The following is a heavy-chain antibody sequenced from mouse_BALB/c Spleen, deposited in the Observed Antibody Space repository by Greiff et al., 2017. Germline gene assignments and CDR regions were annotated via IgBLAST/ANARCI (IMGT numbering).Heavy chain of an antibody. D-gene: IGHD2-14*01. J-gene: IGHJ4*01. V-gene: IGHV5-17*02. Sequence: EVQGVESGGGLVQPGGSRKLSCAASGFTFSSFGMHWVRQAPEKGLEWVAYISSGSSTIYYADTVKGRFTISRDNPKNTLFLQMTSLRSEDTAMYYCARTPGYPYAMDYWGQGTSVTVSS. CDR3: ARTPGYPYAMDY. CDR1: GFTFSSFG. CDR2: ISSGSSTI.